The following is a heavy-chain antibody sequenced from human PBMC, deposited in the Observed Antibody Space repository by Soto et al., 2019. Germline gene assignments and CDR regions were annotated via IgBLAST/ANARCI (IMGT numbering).Heavy chain of an antibody. CDR2: IKQDGSEK. V-gene: IGHV3-7*01. CDR1: GVSMSDYW. J-gene: IGHJ4*02. CDR3: VPHRSGWCGYFDY. Sequence: PAGSLSLSCAVSGVSMSDYWRTWVRQAPGKGLEWVANIKQDGSEKYYVDSLKGRFTISRDNAKNSLYLQMNSLRAEDTAVYYCVPHRSGWCGYFDYWGQGTLVTVSS. D-gene: IGHD6-19*01.